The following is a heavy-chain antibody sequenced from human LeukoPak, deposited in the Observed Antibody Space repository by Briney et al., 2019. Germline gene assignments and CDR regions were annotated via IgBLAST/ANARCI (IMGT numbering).Heavy chain of an antibody. J-gene: IGHJ6*02. CDR2: IGGSGGST. V-gene: IGHV3-23*01. CDR3: AKSLPRYYYYGMDV. Sequence: PGGSLRLSCAASGFTFSSYAMSWVRQAPGKGLEWVSAIGGSGGSTYYADSVKGRFTISRDNSKNTLYLQMNSLRAEDTAVYYCAKSLPRYYYYGMDVWGQGTTVTVSS. CDR1: GFTFSSYA.